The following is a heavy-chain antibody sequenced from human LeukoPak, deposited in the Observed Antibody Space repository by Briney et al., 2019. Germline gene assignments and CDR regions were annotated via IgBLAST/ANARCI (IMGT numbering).Heavy chain of an antibody. V-gene: IGHV4-4*09. D-gene: IGHD3-10*01. CDR2: ISTTGST. CDR1: GTSISRHY. J-gene: IGHJ5*01. CDR3: ARQDDLWVGDLGGWFDF. Sequence: PSETLSLTCTVSGTSISRHYWSWLRQSAGLGLEWLGYISTTGSTTYNPSLEGRVTMSEDTSQNQLSLTLSSVTAADTAVYFCARQDDLWVGDLGGWFDFWGQGIQVTVSS.